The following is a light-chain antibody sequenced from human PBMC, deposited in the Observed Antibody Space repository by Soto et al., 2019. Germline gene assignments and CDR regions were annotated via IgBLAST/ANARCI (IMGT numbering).Light chain of an antibody. Sequence: QSVLTQPASVSGSPGQSITISCTGTSSDIGTYNLVSWYQLHPGKAPKLMIYEGSKRPSGVSNRFSGSKSGNTASLTISGLQAEDEAEYHCCSYAGSSTLVFGGGTKVTVL. V-gene: IGLV2-23*01. CDR2: EGS. J-gene: IGLJ2*01. CDR1: SSDIGTYNL. CDR3: CSYAGSSTLV.